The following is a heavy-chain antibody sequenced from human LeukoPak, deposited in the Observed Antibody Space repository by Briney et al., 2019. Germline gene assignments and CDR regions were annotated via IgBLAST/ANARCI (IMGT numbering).Heavy chain of an antibody. D-gene: IGHD3-3*01. CDR1: GGSISSHY. Sequence: SETLSLTCTVSGGSISSHYWSWIRQPPGKGLEWIGYIYYSGSTNYNPSLKSRVTISVDTSKNQFSLKLSSVTAADTAVYYCARGPSRFPPGWFDPWGQGTLVTVSS. J-gene: IGHJ5*02. CDR2: IYYSGST. CDR3: ARGPSRFPPGWFDP. V-gene: IGHV4-59*11.